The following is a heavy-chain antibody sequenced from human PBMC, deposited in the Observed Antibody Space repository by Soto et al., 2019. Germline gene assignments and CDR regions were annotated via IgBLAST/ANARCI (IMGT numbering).Heavy chain of an antibody. J-gene: IGHJ4*02. D-gene: IGHD1-1*01. CDR3: ARGRYGDY. CDR2: ISAHNGNT. V-gene: IGHV1-18*01. Sequence: QVHLVQSGAEVKKPGASVKVSCKGSGYAFTTYGITWVRQAPGQGLEWMGWISAHNGNTNYAQKVQGRVTVTRDTSTRTAYMELRSLRSDDTAVYYCARGRYGDYWGQGALVTVSS. CDR1: GYAFTTYG.